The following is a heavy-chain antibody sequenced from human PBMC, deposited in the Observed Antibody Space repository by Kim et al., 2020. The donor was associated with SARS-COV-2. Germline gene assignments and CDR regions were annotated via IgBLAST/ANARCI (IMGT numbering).Heavy chain of an antibody. CDR1: GGTFSSYA. Sequence: SVKVSCKASGGTFSSYAISWVRQAPGQGLEWMGGIIPIFGTANYAQKFQGRVTITADESTSTAYMELSSLRSEDTAVYYCAREGSKEWEPNYYYYGMDVWGQGTTVTVSS. J-gene: IGHJ6*02. CDR3: AREGSKEWEPNYYYYGMDV. D-gene: IGHD1-26*01. CDR2: IIPIFGTA. V-gene: IGHV1-69*13.